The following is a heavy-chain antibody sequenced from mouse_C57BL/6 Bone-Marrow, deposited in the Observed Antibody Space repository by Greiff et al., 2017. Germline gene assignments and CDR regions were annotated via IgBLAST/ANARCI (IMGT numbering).Heavy chain of an antibody. D-gene: IGHD2-5*01. J-gene: IGHJ1*03. V-gene: IGHV14-3*01. CDR2: IDPANGNP. CDR1: GFNIKNTY. CDR3: ARGYYSNYDWYFDV. Sequence: VQLQQSVAELVRPGASVKLSCTASGFNIKNTYMHWVKQRPDPGLEWIGRIDPANGNPKYAPKFQGKATITADTSSNTAYLQLSSLTSEDTAIYYCARGYYSNYDWYFDVWGTGTTVTVSS.